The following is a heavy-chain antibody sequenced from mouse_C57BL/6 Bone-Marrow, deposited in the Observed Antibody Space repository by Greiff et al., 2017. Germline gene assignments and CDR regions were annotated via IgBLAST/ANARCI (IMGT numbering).Heavy chain of an antibody. CDR3: ARWLLRFYYFDY. CDR2: IYPRSGNT. Sequence: VQLQQSGAELARPGASVKLSCKASGYPFTSYGISWVKQRTGQGLEWIGEIYPRSGNTYYNEKVKGKGTLTADKSSSTAYMELRSLTSEDSAVYFCARWLLRFYYFDYWGQGTTLTVSS. J-gene: IGHJ2*01. V-gene: IGHV1-81*01. D-gene: IGHD2-3*01. CDR1: GYPFTSYG.